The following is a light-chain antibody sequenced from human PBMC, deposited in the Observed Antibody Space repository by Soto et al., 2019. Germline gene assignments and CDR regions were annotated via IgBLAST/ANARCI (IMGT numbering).Light chain of an antibody. CDR1: SSDVGSYNR. CDR2: EVS. J-gene: IGLJ2*01. CDR3: SPYTSSSTIVV. V-gene: IGLV2-18*02. Sequence: QSALTQPPSVSGSPGQSVTISCTGTSSDVGSYNRVSWYQQPPGTAPKLMIYEVSNRPSGVPDRFSGSKSGNTASLTISGLQAEDEADYYCSPYTSSSTIVVFGGGTKLTVL.